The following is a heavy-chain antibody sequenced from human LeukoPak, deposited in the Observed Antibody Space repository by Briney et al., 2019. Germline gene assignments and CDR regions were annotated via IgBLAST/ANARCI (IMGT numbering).Heavy chain of an antibody. CDR1: GYSISSSNW. CDR2: IYYSGST. CDR3: AIILSSGWTGGAFDI. J-gene: IGHJ3*02. Sequence: SDTLPLTCAVSGYSISSSNWWGWIRQSPGKGLEWIGYIYYSGSTYYNPSLKSRVTMSVDTSKNQFSLKLNSVTAVDTAVYYCAIILSSGWTGGAFDIWGQGTMVIVSS. V-gene: IGHV4-28*01. D-gene: IGHD6-19*01.